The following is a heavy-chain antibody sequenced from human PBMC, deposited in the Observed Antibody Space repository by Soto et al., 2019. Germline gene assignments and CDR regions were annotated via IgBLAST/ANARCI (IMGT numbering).Heavy chain of an antibody. J-gene: IGHJ5*02. Sequence: QVQLVESGGGLVRPGGSLTLSCAASGFTFRDYDMSWIRQAPGKGLVWVSCISSSGTATYYADSGKGRFTISRDNAQNSLYVQMNSLRVEDTAVYYCARKGPRAARPNHWGQGTLVTVSS. CDR3: ARKGPRAARPNH. V-gene: IGHV3-11*01. CDR1: GFTFRDYD. CDR2: ISSSGTAT. D-gene: IGHD6-6*01.